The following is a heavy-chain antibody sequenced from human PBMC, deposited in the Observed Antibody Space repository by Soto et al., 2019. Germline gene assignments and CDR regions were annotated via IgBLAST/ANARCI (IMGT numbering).Heavy chain of an antibody. CDR2: INHSGST. CDR3: ARYSGYDKYYFEY. Sequence: SETLSLTCAFYVVSFSGYYWSCIRHPPGKGLEWIGEINHSGSTNYNPSLKSRVTISVDTSKNQFSLKLSSVTAADTAVYYCARYSGYDKYYFEYWGQGTPVNVSS. D-gene: IGHD5-12*01. J-gene: IGHJ4*02. V-gene: IGHV4-34*01. CDR1: VVSFSGYY.